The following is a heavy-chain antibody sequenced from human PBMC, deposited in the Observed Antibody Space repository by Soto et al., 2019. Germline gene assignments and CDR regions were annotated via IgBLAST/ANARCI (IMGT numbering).Heavy chain of an antibody. V-gene: IGHV1-46*01. CDR3: ARLDIVGPTSVP. D-gene: IGHD1-26*01. J-gene: IGHJ5*02. CDR2: INPTSGST. Sequence: QVQLLQSGAEVKRPGASVNISCKAFGYTFTTYYMLWVRHAPGQGLEWMGIINPTSGSTTYAQSFQGRITMTRNTSTRTVYMELNSLRSDDTAVYYCARLDIVGPTSVPWGQGTLVTVSS. CDR1: GYTFTTYY.